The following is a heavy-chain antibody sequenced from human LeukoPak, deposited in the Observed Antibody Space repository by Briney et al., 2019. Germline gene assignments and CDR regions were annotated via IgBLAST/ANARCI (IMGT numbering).Heavy chain of an antibody. J-gene: IGHJ3*02. Sequence: SETLSLTCSISDAYIGSSFWSWIRLPPGKGLEWIGSISYRGRTNYSPSLKSRATISMDTSKSQLSLVLTSVTAADTALYYCARDRSGSYYTLDIWGQGTMVTVSS. D-gene: IGHD1-26*01. CDR2: ISYRGRT. V-gene: IGHV4-59*13. CDR1: DAYIGSSF. CDR3: ARDRSGSYYTLDI.